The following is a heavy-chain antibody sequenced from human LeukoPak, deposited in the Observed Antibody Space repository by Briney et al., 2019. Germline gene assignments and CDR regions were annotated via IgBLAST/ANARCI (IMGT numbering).Heavy chain of an antibody. D-gene: IGHD3-22*01. CDR3: ARDHYDSSGYYSPFDY. Sequence: SETLSLTCTVSGGSISSYYWSWIRQPPGKGLEWIGKIYYSGSTNYNPSLKSRVTISVDTSKNQFSLKLSSVTAADTAVYYCARDHYDSSGYYSPFDYWGQGTLVTVSS. CDR1: GGSISSYY. V-gene: IGHV4-59*01. CDR2: IYYSGST. J-gene: IGHJ4*02.